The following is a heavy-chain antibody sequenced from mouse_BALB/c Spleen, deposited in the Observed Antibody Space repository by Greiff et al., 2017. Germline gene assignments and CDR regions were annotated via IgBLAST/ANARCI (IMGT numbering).Heavy chain of an antibody. CDR1: GFSLTGYG. D-gene: IGHD1-1*01. V-gene: IGHV2-6-7*01. J-gene: IGHJ1*01. CDR2: IWGDGST. CDR3: ARGGYYGSRYFDV. Sequence: QVQLQQSGPGLVAPSQSLSITCTVSGFSLTGYGVNWVRQPPGKGLEWLGMIWGDGSTDYNSALKSRLSISKDNSKSQVFLKMNSLQTDDTARYYCARGGYYGSRYFDVWGAGTTVTVSS.